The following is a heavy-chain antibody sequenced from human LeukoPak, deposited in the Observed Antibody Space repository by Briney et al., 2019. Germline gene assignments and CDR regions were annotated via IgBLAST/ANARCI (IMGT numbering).Heavy chain of an antibody. CDR1: GFTFSGHA. Sequence: GGSLRLSCAASGFTFSGHAMTWVRQAPGKGLQWVSSISSGSRYISYAESLKGRFTISRDNAKNSLFLQMNSLGAEDTALYFCARHLFDIVVVPSAIDSFDIWGQGTMVTVSS. V-gene: IGHV3-21*01. CDR2: ISSGSRYI. D-gene: IGHD2-2*02. CDR3: ARHLFDIVVVPSAIDSFDI. J-gene: IGHJ3*02.